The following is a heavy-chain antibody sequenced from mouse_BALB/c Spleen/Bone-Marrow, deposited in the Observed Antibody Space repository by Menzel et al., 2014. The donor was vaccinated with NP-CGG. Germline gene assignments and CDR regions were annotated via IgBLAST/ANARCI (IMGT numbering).Heavy chain of an antibody. V-gene: IGHV1-15*01. D-gene: IGHD4-1*01. CDR3: ANWGYYAMDY. J-gene: IGHJ4*01. Sequence: VQLQQSGAELVRPGASVTTSCKASGYTFTDYEMHWVKQTPVHGLEWIGTLDPETGGTAYNQKFKDMATLTADKSSTTAYMELRSLTSEDSAVYYCANWGYYAMDYWGQGISVTVSS. CDR2: LDPETGGT. CDR1: GYTFTDYE.